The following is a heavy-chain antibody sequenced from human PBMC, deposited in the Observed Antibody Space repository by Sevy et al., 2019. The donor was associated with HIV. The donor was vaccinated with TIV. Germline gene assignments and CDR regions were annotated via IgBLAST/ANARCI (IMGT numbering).Heavy chain of an antibody. V-gene: IGHV3-30*03. Sequence: GGSLRLSCAVSGFMFRTYDMHWVRQAPGKGLEWVAVISYDGTNKFYADSVKGRFNISRDNPKNTLSLQMNSLRGDDTALYYCASDGSGYNYFDYWGQGTLVTVSS. CDR2: ISYDGTNK. D-gene: IGHD6-19*01. CDR1: GFMFRTYD. J-gene: IGHJ4*02. CDR3: ASDGSGYNYFDY.